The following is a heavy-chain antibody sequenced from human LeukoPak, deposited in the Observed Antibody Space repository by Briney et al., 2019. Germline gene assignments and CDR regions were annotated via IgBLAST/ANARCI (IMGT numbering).Heavy chain of an antibody. Sequence: GASVKVSGKTSGYAFTSYSMNWVRQAPGQGLEWMGWINTKTGNPAYAQGLTGRFVFSLATSVSTAYLEISSLKAEDTAVYYCARDTTVGSGSPLDYWGQGTQITVSS. J-gene: IGHJ4*02. V-gene: IGHV7-4-1*02. CDR1: GYAFTSYS. CDR2: INTKTGNP. D-gene: IGHD3-10*01. CDR3: ARDTTVGSGSPLDY.